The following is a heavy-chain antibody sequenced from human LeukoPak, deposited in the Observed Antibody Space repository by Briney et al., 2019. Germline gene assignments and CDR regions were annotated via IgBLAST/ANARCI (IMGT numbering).Heavy chain of an antibody. J-gene: IGHJ4*02. CDR2: IYYSGIT. V-gene: IGHV4-59*08. D-gene: IGHD3-10*01. CDR1: GGSISSYY. CDR3: ARHIYGSGSYFEY. Sequence: SETLSLTCTVSGGSISSYYWSWIRQPPGKGLEWIGYIYYSGITNYNPSLKSRVTISVDTSKNQFSLKLSSVTAADTAVYYCARHIYGSGSYFEYWGQGTLVTVSS.